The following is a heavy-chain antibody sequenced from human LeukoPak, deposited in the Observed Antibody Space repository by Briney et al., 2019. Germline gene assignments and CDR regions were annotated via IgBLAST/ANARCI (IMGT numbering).Heavy chain of an antibody. D-gene: IGHD6-13*01. Sequence: PGRSLRLSCAASGFTFSSYAMHWVCQAPGKGLEWVSFISYDGNIIHYADSVKGRFTISRDNSKSTLYLQMNSLRAEDTAVYYCAKPRPMAAAASFDYWGQGTLVTVSS. CDR1: GFTFSSYA. CDR2: ISYDGNII. V-gene: IGHV3-30-3*02. CDR3: AKPRPMAAAASFDY. J-gene: IGHJ4*02.